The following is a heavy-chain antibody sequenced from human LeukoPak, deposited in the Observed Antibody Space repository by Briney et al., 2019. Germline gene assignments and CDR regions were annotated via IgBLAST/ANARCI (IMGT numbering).Heavy chain of an antibody. V-gene: IGHV1-46*01. CDR2: INPSGGSA. CDR1: GYTFTNYY. CDR3: ARLNSGSYFYFDY. Sequence: ASVKVSFKASGYTFTNYYIHWVRQAPGQGLEWMGIINPSGGSATYAQRFQARVTMTRDTSTSTVYMELSSLSSDDTAVYYCARLNSGSYFYFDYWGQGTLVTVSS. D-gene: IGHD1-26*01. J-gene: IGHJ4*02.